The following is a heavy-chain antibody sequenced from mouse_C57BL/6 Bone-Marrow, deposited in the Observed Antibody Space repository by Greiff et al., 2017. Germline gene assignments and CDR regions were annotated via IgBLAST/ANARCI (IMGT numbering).Heavy chain of an antibody. J-gene: IGHJ3*01. D-gene: IGHD2-2*01. CDR1: GYTFTSYW. V-gene: IGHV1-53*01. CDR3: ARAGLLWLRRAWFAY. Sequence: VQLQQPGTELVKPGASVKLSCKASGYTFTSYWMHWVKQRPGQGLEWIGNINPSNGGTNYNEKFKSKATLTVDTSSSTAYMQLSSLTSDGSAFYYCARAGLLWLRRAWFAYWGQGTLVTVSA. CDR2: INPSNGGT.